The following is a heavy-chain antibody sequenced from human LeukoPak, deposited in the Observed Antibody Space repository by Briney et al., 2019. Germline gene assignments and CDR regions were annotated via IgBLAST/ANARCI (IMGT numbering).Heavy chain of an antibody. Sequence: GGSLRLSCAASGFTFSSYGMHWVRQAPGKGLEWVAFIRYDGSNKYYADSVRGRFTISRDNSKNTLYLQMNSLRAEDTAVYYCAKEDCSGGSCYYWFSFDYWGQGTLVTVSS. CDR2: IRYDGSNK. CDR1: GFTFSSYG. V-gene: IGHV3-30*02. CDR3: AKEDCSGGSCYYWFSFDY. D-gene: IGHD2-15*01. J-gene: IGHJ4*02.